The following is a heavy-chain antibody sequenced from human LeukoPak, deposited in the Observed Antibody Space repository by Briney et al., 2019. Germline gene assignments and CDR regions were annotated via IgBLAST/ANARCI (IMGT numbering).Heavy chain of an antibody. CDR1: GYIFTNYD. CDR2: IIPIFGTA. Sequence: SVKGSCRASGYIFTNYDIHWVRQATGQGLEWMGGIIPIFGTANYAQKFQGRVTITADKSTSTAYMELSSQRSEDTAVYYCARGTTNGKGAFDIWGQGTMVTVSS. V-gene: IGHV1-69*06. CDR3: ARGTTNGKGAFDI. J-gene: IGHJ3*02. D-gene: IGHD1-14*01.